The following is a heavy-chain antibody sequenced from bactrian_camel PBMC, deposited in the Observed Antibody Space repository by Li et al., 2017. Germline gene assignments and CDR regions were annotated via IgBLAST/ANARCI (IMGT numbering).Heavy chain of an antibody. CDR2: IDTDGKT. J-gene: IGHJ4*01. Sequence: VESGGGSVQAGGSLRLSCTASGNTVNNYCMAWFRQVPGKEREFVSSIDTDGKTKYADSVKGRFTISKDYATITLSLQMNTLKPEDTAVYYCAADRWQNVGFRYWGQGTQVTVS. V-gene: IGHV3S53*01. D-gene: IGHD7*01. CDR1: GNTVNNYC. CDR3: AADRWQNVGFRY.